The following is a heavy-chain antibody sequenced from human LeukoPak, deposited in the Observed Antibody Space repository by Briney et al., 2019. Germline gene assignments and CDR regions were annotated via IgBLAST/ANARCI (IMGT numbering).Heavy chain of an antibody. J-gene: IGHJ4*02. CDR3: AKWGDYDVLTGYYVSDY. D-gene: IGHD3-9*01. CDR2: ITGSGGNT. Sequence: GGSLRLSCAASGFTFSNYAMSWIRQAPGKGLEWVSAITGSGGNTYYADSVKGRFTISRDNSKNTVFLQMNSLRAEDTAVYYCAKWGDYDVLTGYYVSDYWGQGTLVTVSS. CDR1: GFTFSNYA. V-gene: IGHV3-23*01.